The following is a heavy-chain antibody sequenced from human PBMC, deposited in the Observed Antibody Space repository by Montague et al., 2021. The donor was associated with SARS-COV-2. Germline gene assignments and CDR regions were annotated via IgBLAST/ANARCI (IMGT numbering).Heavy chain of an antibody. J-gene: IGHJ5*02. CDR2: IYYSGST. CDR1: GGSISRYY. V-gene: IGHV4-59*01. Sequence: SETLSLTCTVSGGSISRYYWSWIRQTPGKGLEWIGYIYYSGSTSYSPSLKSRVTISVDTSRNQFSLNLSSVTAADTAVYYCAREGGEGWFDPWGQGTMVTVSS. CDR3: AREGGEGWFDP. D-gene: IGHD3-10*01.